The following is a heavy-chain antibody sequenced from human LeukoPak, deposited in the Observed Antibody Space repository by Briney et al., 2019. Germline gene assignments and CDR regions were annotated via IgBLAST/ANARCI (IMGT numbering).Heavy chain of an antibody. D-gene: IGHD1-7*01. CDR3: ARVEGITGTTSHFDY. V-gene: IGHV1-69*05. Sequence: GSSVKVSCKASGGTFSSYAISWVRQAPGQGLEWMGGIIPIFGTANYAQEFQGRVTITTDESTSTAYMELSSLRSEDRAVYYCARVEGITGTTSHFDYWGQGTLVTVSS. CDR2: IIPIFGTA. CDR1: GGTFSSYA. J-gene: IGHJ4*02.